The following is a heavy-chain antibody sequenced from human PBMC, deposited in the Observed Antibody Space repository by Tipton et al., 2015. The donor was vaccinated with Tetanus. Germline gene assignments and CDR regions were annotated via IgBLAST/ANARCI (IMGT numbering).Heavy chain of an antibody. CDR1: RFTFSSYG. CDR2: ISYDGNSE. CDR3: IRHEEFNRGY. J-gene: IGHJ4*02. V-gene: IGHV3-30*03. D-gene: IGHD3-10*01. Sequence: TLSLTCAASRFTFSSYGMHWVRQAPGKGLEWVAVISYDGNSEYYADSVKGRFTISRDDSKNTAYLQMDSLKTEDTAVYYCIRHEEFNRGYWGQGTLVTVSS.